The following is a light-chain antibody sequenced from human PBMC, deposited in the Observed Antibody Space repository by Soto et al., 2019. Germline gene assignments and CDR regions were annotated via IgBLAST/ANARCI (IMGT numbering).Light chain of an antibody. Sequence: SYELTQPPSVSVSPGQTARITCSGDALPKQYAYWYQQKPGQAPVLVIYKDSVRPSGIPERFSGSSSGTTVTLTISGVQAEDEADYYCQSADSSGTYSVVFGGGTKVTVL. V-gene: IGLV3-25*03. CDR2: KDS. J-gene: IGLJ2*01. CDR3: QSADSSGTYSVV. CDR1: ALPKQY.